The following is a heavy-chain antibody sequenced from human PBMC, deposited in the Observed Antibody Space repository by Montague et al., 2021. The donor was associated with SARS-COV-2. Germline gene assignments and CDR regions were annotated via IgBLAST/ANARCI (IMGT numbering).Heavy chain of an antibody. Sequence: VKPAQTLTLTCTFSGFSLSTSGMCVSWIRQPPGKALEWLALIDWDDDKYYSTSLKTRLTISKDTSKNQVVLTMTNMDPVDTATYYCARIWGATRGDAFDIWGQGTMVTVSS. CDR2: IDWDDDK. D-gene: IGHD1-26*01. CDR1: GFSLSTSGMC. CDR3: ARIWGATRGDAFDI. J-gene: IGHJ3*02. V-gene: IGHV2-70*01.